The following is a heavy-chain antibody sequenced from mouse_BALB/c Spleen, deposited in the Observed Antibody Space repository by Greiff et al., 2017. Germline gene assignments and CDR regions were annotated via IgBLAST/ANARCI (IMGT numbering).Heavy chain of an antibody. CDR1: GFTFSSFG. V-gene: IGHV5-17*02. Sequence: EVQGVESGGGLVQPGGSRKLSCAASGFTFSSFGMHWVRQAPEKGLEWVAYISSGSSTIYYADTVKGRFTISRDNPKNTLFLQMTSLRSEDTAMYYCARWVRAFDYWGQGTTLTVSS. CDR2: ISSGSSTI. J-gene: IGHJ2*01. CDR3: ARWVRAFDY. D-gene: IGHD2-14*01.